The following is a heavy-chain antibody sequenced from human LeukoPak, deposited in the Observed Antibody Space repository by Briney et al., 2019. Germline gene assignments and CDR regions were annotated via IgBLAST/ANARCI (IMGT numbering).Heavy chain of an antibody. D-gene: IGHD3-3*01. CDR3: AKILRERLPRGHDAFDI. V-gene: IGHV4-34*01. Sequence: SETLSLTCAVYGGSLSGYYWGWIRQPPGKGLEWIGEINHSGSTNYNPSLKSRVTISVDTSKNQSSLKLSSVTAADTAVYYCAKILRERLPRGHDAFDIWGQGTMVTVSS. CDR1: GGSLSGYY. CDR2: INHSGST. J-gene: IGHJ3*02.